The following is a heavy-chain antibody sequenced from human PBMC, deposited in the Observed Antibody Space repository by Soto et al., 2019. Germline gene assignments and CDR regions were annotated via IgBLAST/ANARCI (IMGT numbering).Heavy chain of an antibody. CDR3: AKEGDFWSGYSEHYYYGMDV. CDR2: ISSSSSYI. V-gene: IGHV3-21*04. J-gene: IGHJ6*02. Sequence: GGSLRLSCEASGFTFSSYAMHWVRQAPGEGQGLRRGLEWVSSISSSSSYIYYADSVKGRFTISRDNAKNSLYLQMNSLRAEDTAVYYCAKEGDFWSGYSEHYYYGMDVWGQGTTVTVSS. D-gene: IGHD3-3*01. CDR1: GFTFSSYA.